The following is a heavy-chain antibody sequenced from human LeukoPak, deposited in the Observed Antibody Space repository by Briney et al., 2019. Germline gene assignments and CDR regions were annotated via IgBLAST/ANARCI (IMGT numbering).Heavy chain of an antibody. V-gene: IGHV3-7*03. D-gene: IGHD3-22*01. Sequence: GGSLRLSCAASGFTFSSYWMTWVRQAPGKGMEWVANIKQDGSEKYYVDSVKGRFTISRDNAKNSLYLQMNSLRAEDTAVYYCASLLYYYDSSGRSSGRDYYFDYWGQGTLVTVSS. CDR2: IKQDGSEK. CDR3: ASLLYYYDSSGRSSGRDYYFDY. CDR1: GFTFSSYW. J-gene: IGHJ4*02.